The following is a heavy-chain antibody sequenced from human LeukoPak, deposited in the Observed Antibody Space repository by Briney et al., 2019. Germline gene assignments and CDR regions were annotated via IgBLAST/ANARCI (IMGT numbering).Heavy chain of an antibody. Sequence: SGGSLRLSCAASGFTFSSYAMSWVRQAPGKGLEWVSAISGSGGSTYYADSVKGRFTISRDNSKNTLYLQMNSLRAEDTAVYYCAKGGLDYYDSSEDAFDIWGQGTMVTVSS. CDR2: ISGSGGST. D-gene: IGHD3-22*01. J-gene: IGHJ3*02. CDR3: AKGGLDYYDSSEDAFDI. CDR1: GFTFSSYA. V-gene: IGHV3-23*01.